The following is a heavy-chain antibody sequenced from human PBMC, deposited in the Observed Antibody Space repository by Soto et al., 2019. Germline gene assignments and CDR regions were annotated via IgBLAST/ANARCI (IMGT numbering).Heavy chain of an antibody. CDR3: ARGYCTNTICDPWFDP. V-gene: IGHV5-51*01. Sequence: GXSLKISCTGFGYRFSSYWIFWVRQMPGKGLEWMGIIYPGDSDTRYSPSFQGQVTISADKSITTAYLQWSSLKASDTAMYYCARGYCTNTICDPWFDPCGQRTLVTVSS. CDR2: IYPGDSDT. CDR1: GYRFSSYW. J-gene: IGHJ5*02. D-gene: IGHD2-8*01.